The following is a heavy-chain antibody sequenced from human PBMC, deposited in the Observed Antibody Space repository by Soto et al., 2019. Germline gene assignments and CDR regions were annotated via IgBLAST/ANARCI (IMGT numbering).Heavy chain of an antibody. D-gene: IGHD6-13*01. V-gene: IGHV4-34*01. Sequence: SETLSLTCAVYGGSFSCYYWSWIRQPPGKGLEWIGEINHSGSTNYNPSLKSRVTISVDTSKNQFSLKLSSVTAADTAVYYCARGSKDSSSWYYGMDVWGQGTTVTVSS. J-gene: IGHJ6*02. CDR1: GGSFSCYY. CDR3: ARGSKDSSSWYYGMDV. CDR2: INHSGST.